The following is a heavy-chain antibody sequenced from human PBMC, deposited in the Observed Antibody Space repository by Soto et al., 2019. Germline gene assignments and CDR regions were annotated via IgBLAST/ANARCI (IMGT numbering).Heavy chain of an antibody. CDR3: ARDFGDIVATDWSYFDY. D-gene: IGHD5-12*01. CDR1: GFTFSDYY. V-gene: IGHV3-11*01. J-gene: IGHJ4*02. CDR2: ISSSGSTI. Sequence: PGGSLRLSGAASGFTFSDYYMNWIRQAPGKGLEWVSYISSSGSTIYYADSVKGRFTISRDNAKNSLYLQMNSLRAEDTAVYYCARDFGDIVATDWSYFDYWGQGTLVTVSS.